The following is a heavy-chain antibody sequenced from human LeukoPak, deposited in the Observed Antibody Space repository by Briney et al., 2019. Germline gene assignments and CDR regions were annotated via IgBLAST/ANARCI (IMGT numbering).Heavy chain of an antibody. D-gene: IGHD5/OR15-5a*01. Sequence: GGSLRLSCATSGFTFNSYAMTWVRQAPGMGLERVSGISAGGGSTYYADSVKGRFTMSRDNSKDTVYLQMGSLRAEDTAVYYCARSGGRYSVYDYFDYWGQGTLVTVSS. J-gene: IGHJ4*02. CDR2: ISAGGGST. CDR1: GFTFNSYA. CDR3: ARSGGRYSVYDYFDY. V-gene: IGHV3-23*01.